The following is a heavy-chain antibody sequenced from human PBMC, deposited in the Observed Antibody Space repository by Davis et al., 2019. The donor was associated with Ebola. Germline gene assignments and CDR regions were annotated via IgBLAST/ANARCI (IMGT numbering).Heavy chain of an antibody. D-gene: IGHD3-16*01. CDR2: TYRGGDT. J-gene: IGHJ6*02. CDR1: GFSVNSNY. CDR3: ARDRPLDFFFGDYYGMDV. Sequence: GGSLRLSCAATGFSVNSNYMAWVRQAPGKGLEWVLGTYRGGDTYYADSVKGRFTISRDNAKNSLYLQMNSLRAEDTAVYYCARDRPLDFFFGDYYGMDVWGQGTTVTVSS. V-gene: IGHV3-66*01.